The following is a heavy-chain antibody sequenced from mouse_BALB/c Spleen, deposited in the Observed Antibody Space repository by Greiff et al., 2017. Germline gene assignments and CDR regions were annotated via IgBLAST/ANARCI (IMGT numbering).Heavy chain of an antibody. J-gene: IGHJ4*01. CDR1: GYTFSSYW. CDR3: ARRGAGFPMDY. Sequence: VQLQQSGAELMKPGASVKISCKATGYTFSSYWIEWVKQRPGHGLEWIGEILPGSGSTNYNEKFKGKATFTADTSSNTAYMQLSSLTSEDSAVYYCARRGAGFPMDYWGQGTSVTVSS. V-gene: IGHV1-9*01. CDR2: ILPGSGST.